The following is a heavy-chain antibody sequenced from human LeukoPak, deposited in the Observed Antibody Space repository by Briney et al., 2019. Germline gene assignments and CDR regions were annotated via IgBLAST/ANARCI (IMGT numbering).Heavy chain of an antibody. CDR2: IYHSGSP. D-gene: IGHD3-10*01. J-gene: IGHJ4*02. V-gene: IGHV4-38-2*02. CDR3: AREYLPAGYYYGSGRLDY. CDR1: GYSISSGYY. Sequence: SETLSLTCTVSGYSISSGYYWGWIRQPPGKGLEWIGSIYHSGSPYYNPSLKSRVTISVDTSNNQLSLKLTSVTAADTAVYFCAREYLPAGYYYGSGRLDYWGQGTLVTVSS.